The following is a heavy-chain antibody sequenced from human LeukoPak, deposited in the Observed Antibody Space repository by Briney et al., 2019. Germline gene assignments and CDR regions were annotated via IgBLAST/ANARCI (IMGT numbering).Heavy chain of an antibody. D-gene: IGHD5-18*01. CDR1: GGSICSGGYY. J-gene: IGHJ4*02. CDR2: IYYSGGT. CDR3: ARGCTDVGRYCYY. V-gene: IGHV4-31*03. Sequence: TLSLTCTVPGGSICSGGYYWSWVRQHPGRGLEWIVYIYYSGGTNYNPSRKSRVTISVNTSKNQFSLRRSAVSPAAPAEYFCARGCTDVGRYCYYWGQGSLVSVS.